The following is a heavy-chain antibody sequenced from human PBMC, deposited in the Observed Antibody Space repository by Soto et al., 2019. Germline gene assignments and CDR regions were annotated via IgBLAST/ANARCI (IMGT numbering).Heavy chain of an antibody. CDR3: AKTLIRGGTENWFDP. Sequence: PGGSLRLSCAASGFTFSSYAMSWVRQAPGKGLEWVSAISGSGGSTYYADSVKGRFTISRDNSKNTLYLQMNSLRAEDTAVYYCAKTLIRGGTENWFDPWGQGTLVTVSS. CDR1: GFTFSSYA. J-gene: IGHJ5*02. CDR2: ISGSGGST. V-gene: IGHV3-23*01. D-gene: IGHD3-22*01.